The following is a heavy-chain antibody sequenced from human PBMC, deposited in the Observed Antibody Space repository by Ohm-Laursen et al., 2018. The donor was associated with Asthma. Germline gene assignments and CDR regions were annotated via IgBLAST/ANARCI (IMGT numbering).Heavy chain of an antibody. CDR1: GGSIGSDDYY. D-gene: IGHD6-19*01. V-gene: IGHV4-30-4*01. Sequence: SQTLSLTCTVSGGSIGSDDYYWSWIRQPPGKGLEWIGYIYHSVSTYYSPSLKSRVTISVDTSKNQFSLKLSSVTAADTAVYYCARVGSGWYTDYWGQGTLVTVSS. CDR3: ARVGSGWYTDY. CDR2: IYHSVST. J-gene: IGHJ4*02.